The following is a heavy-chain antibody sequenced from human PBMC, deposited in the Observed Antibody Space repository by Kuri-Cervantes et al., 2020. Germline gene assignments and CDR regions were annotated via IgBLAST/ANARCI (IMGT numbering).Heavy chain of an antibody. CDR1: GFTFSNY. D-gene: IGHD3-22*01. CDR3: ARISYYDSSGYLD. J-gene: IGHJ4*02. CDR2: IYYSGST. Sequence: GSLRLSCAASGFTFSNYWSWIRQPPGKGLEWIGYIYYSGSTNYNPSLKSRVTISVDTSKNQFSLKLSSVTAADTAVYYCARISYYDSSGYLDWGQGTLVTVSS. V-gene: IGHV4-59*01.